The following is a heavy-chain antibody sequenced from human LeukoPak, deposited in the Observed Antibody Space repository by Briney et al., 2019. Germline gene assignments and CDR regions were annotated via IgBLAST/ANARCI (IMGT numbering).Heavy chain of an antibody. J-gene: IGHJ4*02. CDR2: INPNSGGT. CDR3: ARADSDYGDYGY. CDR1: GYTFTGYY. Sequence: GASVKVSCKASGYTFTGYYMHWVRQAPGQGLEWMGRINPNSGGTNYAQKFQGRVTMTRDTSISTAYMDLSRLRSDDTAVYYCARADSDYGDYGYWGQGTLVTVSS. D-gene: IGHD4-17*01. V-gene: IGHV1-2*06.